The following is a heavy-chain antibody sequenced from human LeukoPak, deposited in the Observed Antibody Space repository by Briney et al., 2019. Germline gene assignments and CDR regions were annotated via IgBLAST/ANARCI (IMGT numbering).Heavy chain of an antibody. J-gene: IGHJ4*02. V-gene: IGHV3-7*01. CDR1: GFTFSSYW. CDR2: IKQDGSEK. CDR3: ARCPDFWSGYADY. D-gene: IGHD3-3*01. Sequence: GGSLRLSCAASGFTFSSYWMSWVRQAPGKGLEWVANIKQDGSEKYYVDSVRGRFTISRDNAKNSLYLQMNSLRAEDTAVYYCARCPDFWSGYADYWGQGTLVTVSS.